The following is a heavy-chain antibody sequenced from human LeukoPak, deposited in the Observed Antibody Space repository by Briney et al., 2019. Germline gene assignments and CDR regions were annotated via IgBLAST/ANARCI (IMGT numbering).Heavy chain of an antibody. CDR1: GYTFTGYY. CDR2: INPNSGGT. V-gene: IGHV1-2*02. CDR3: ARRVNVGVVPAAKFGYWFDP. Sequence: VASVKVSCKASGYTFTGYYMHWVRQAPGQGLEWMGWINPNSGGTNYAQKFQGRVTMTRDTSISTAYMELSRLRSDDTAVYYCARRVNVGVVPAAKFGYWFDPWGQGTLVTVSS. J-gene: IGHJ5*02. D-gene: IGHD2-2*01.